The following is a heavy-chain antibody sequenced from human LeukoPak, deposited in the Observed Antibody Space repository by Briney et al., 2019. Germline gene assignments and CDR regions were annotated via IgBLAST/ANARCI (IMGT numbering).Heavy chain of an antibody. CDR2: ISGGSRTI. Sequence: GGSLRLSCAASGFTFSSYSMNWIRQAPGKGLEWVSSISGGSRTINYADSVKGRFTTSRDNAKNSLFLQVNSLRAEDTAVYYCARAGQSDYWGQGTLVTVSS. J-gene: IGHJ4*02. CDR1: GFTFSSYS. CDR3: ARAGQSDY. V-gene: IGHV3-48*04.